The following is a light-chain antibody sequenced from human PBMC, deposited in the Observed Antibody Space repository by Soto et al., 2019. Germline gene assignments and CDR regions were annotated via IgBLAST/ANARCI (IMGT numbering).Light chain of an antibody. CDR2: DVS. J-gene: IGKJ1*01. Sequence: ETVLTQSPATLSLSPGERATLSCRASQSINRDLAWYQQKPGQAPRLLICDVSNRATGIPARFSGSGSGTDFTLTISSLEPEDFAVYYCQQRNNWNLTFGQGTKVDIK. CDR3: QQRNNWNLT. V-gene: IGKV3-11*01. CDR1: QSINRD.